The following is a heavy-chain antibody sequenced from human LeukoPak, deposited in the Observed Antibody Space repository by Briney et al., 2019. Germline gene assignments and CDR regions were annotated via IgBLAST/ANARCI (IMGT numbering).Heavy chain of an antibody. D-gene: IGHD3-22*01. CDR2: IYYGGST. J-gene: IGHJ5*02. CDR1: GGSISSGDYY. CDR3: ARDRTGAGDSSGPNWFDP. Sequence: SETLSLTCTVSGGSISSGDYYWSWIRQPPGKGLEWIGYIYYGGSTYYNPSLKSRVTISVDTSKNQFSLKLSSVTAADTAVYYCARDRTGAGDSSGPNWFDPWGQGTLVTVSS. V-gene: IGHV4-30-4*01.